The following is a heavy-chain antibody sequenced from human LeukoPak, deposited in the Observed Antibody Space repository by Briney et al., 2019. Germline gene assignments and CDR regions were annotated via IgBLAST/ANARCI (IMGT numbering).Heavy chain of an antibody. CDR1: GFTFSSYS. CDR2: ISSSSSYI. V-gene: IGHV3-21*01. D-gene: IGHD5-12*01. J-gene: IGHJ4*02. CDR3: ARDNDSGYDPRFDY. Sequence: GGSLRLSCAASGFTFSSYSMNWVRQAPGKGLEWVSFISSSSSYIYYADSVKGRFTISRDNAKNSLYLQMNSLRAEDTAVYYCARDNDSGYDPRFDYWGQGTLVTVSS.